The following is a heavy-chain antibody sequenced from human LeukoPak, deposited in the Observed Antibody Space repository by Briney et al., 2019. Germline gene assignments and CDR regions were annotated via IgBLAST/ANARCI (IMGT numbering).Heavy chain of an antibody. CDR1: GDSISSYY. CDR3: ARGLDPTSYYFDY. V-gene: IGHV4-59*01. D-gene: IGHD6-6*01. J-gene: IGHJ4*02. CDR2: IYYSGST. Sequence: PSETLSLTCTVSGDSISSYYWSWIRQPPGKGLECIGYIYYSGSTNYNPSLKSRVTISLDTSKNQISLKLSSVTAADTAVYYCARGLDPTSYYFDYRGQGTLLTVSS.